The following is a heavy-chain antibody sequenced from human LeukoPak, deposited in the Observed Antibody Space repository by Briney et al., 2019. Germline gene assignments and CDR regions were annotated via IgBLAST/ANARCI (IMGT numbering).Heavy chain of an antibody. V-gene: IGHV3-21*01. CDR1: GFTFSSYS. CDR2: ISSSSSYI. Sequence: GGSLRLSCAASGFTFSSYSMNWVRQAPGKGLEWVSSISSSSSYIYYADSVKGRFTISRDNAKNSLYLQMNSLRAEDTAVYYCARADGSGSYSYLDYWGQGTLVTDSS. D-gene: IGHD3-10*01. J-gene: IGHJ4*02. CDR3: ARADGSGSYSYLDY.